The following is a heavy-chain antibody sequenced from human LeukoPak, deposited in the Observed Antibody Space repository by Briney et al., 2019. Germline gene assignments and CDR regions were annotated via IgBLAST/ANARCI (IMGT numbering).Heavy chain of an antibody. Sequence: SETLSLTCTVSGGSISSYYWSWIRQPAGKGLEWIGRIYTSGSTNYNLSLKSRVTMSVDTSKNQFSLKLSSVTAADTAVYYCARDWFGELYGYYYYGMDVWGQGTTVTVSS. D-gene: IGHD3-10*01. CDR3: ARDWFGELYGYYYYGMDV. V-gene: IGHV4-4*07. CDR1: GGSISSYY. J-gene: IGHJ6*02. CDR2: IYTSGST.